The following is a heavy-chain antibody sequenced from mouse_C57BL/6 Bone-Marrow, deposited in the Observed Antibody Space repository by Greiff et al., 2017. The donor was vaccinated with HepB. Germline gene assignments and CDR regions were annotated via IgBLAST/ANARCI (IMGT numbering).Heavy chain of an antibody. CDR2: IDPENGDT. D-gene: IGHD2-5*01. J-gene: IGHJ2*01. CDR3: TTRYSNYSPLGL. V-gene: IGHV14-4*01. Sequence: DVQLQESGAELVRPGASVKLSCTASGFNIKDDYMHWVKQRPEQGLEWIGWIDPENGDTEYASKFQGKATITADTSSNTAYLQLSTLTSEDTAVYYCTTRYSNYSPLGLWGQGTTLTVSS. CDR1: GFNIKDDY.